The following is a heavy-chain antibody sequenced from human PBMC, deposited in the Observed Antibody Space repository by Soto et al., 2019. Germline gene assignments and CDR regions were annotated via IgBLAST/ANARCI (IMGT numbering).Heavy chain of an antibody. CDR2: IYYSGST. Sequence: SETLSLTCTVSGGSISSSSYYWGWIRQPPGKGLEWIGSIYYSGSTYYNPSLKSRVTISVDTSKNQFSLKLSSVTAADTAVYYCALYREDNWFDPWGQGTLVTVSS. CDR3: ALYREDNWFDP. CDR1: GGSISSSSYY. D-gene: IGHD2-2*02. J-gene: IGHJ5*02. V-gene: IGHV4-39*01.